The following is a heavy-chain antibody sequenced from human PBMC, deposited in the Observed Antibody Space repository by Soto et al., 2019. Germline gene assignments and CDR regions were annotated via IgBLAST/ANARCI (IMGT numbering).Heavy chain of an antibody. J-gene: IGHJ4*02. CDR1: GDSTSSGGYY. Sequence: PSETLSLTCTVSGDSTSSGGYYWGWIRQYPGKGLDWIGYIFYRGTTFYNPSLKSRVSISVDTSNNQFSLKLSSVTAADTAVYYCARGRDIDMHYSDSSGYYTDYWGQGTLVTVSS. CDR3: ARGRDIDMHYSDSSGYYTDY. CDR2: IFYRGTT. V-gene: IGHV4-31*03. D-gene: IGHD3-22*01.